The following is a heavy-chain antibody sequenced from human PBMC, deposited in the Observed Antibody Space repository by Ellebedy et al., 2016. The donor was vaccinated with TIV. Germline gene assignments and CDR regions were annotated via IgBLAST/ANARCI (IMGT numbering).Heavy chain of an antibody. J-gene: IGHJ2*01. V-gene: IGHV4-28*03. D-gene: IGHD2-15*01. CDR1: GYSISSSNW. CDR3: ARARYAAYRYFDL. CDR2: IYYSGST. Sequence: MPSETLSLTCAVSGYSISSSNWWGWIRQPPGKGLEWIGYIYYSGSTYYNPSLNSRVTMSVDTSKNQFSLKLSSVTAVDTAVYYCARARYAAYRYFDLWGRGTLVTVSS.